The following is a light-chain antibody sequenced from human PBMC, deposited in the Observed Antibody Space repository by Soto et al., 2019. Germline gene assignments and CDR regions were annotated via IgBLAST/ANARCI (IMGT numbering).Light chain of an antibody. Sequence: QSVLTQPPSVSGAPGQRVTISCTGSSSTIGAGFDVHWYQQLPGTAPKLLIYGDTNRPSGVPDRFSGSKSGTSASLVITGLQAEDEAGYYCQSYDTALSVYVVFGGGTKLTVL. CDR1: SSTIGAGFD. J-gene: IGLJ2*01. CDR3: QSYDTALSVYVV. CDR2: GDT. V-gene: IGLV1-40*01.